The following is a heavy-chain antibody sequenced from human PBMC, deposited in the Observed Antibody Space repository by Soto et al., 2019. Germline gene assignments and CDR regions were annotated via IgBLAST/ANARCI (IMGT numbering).Heavy chain of an antibody. CDR1: GYTFTSYD. D-gene: IGHD3-22*01. J-gene: IGHJ3*02. CDR3: ARRYYDSSGYGDAFDI. V-gene: IGHV1-8*01. CDR2: MNPNSGNT. Sequence: ASVKVSCKASGYTFTSYDINWVRQATGQGLEWMGWMNPNSGNTGYAQKFQGRVTMTRNTSISTAYMELSSLRSEDTAVYYCARRYYDSSGYGDAFDIWGQGTMVTVSS.